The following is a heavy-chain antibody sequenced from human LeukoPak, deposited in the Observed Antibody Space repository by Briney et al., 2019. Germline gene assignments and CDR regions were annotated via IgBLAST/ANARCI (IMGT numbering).Heavy chain of an antibody. CDR1: GGSISGYY. CDR2: IYYSGST. V-gene: IGHV4-59*08. J-gene: IGHJ3*02. CDR3: ARAVKDSSGYYYRSSSNAFDI. D-gene: IGHD3-22*01. Sequence: SETLSLTCTVSGGSISGYYWSWIRQPPGKGLEWIGYIYYSGSTNYNPSLKSRVTISVDTSKNQFSLKLSSVTAADTAVYYCARAVKDSSGYYYRSSSNAFDIWGQGTMVTVSS.